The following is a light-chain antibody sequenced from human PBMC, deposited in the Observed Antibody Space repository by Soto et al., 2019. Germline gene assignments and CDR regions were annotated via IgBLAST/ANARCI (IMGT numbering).Light chain of an antibody. Sequence: DIQMTQSPPSLSASGGDRVTITCRASKGIKKYLAWFQQKPGEATKSLIYAASSLQSGVPSRFSGSGSGTYVNITLSSLQPEECAPYYCQQYTTYPLTFGRGTKLEIK. CDR1: KGIKKY. V-gene: IGKV1-16*01. J-gene: IGKJ2*01. CDR2: AAS. CDR3: QQYTTYPLT.